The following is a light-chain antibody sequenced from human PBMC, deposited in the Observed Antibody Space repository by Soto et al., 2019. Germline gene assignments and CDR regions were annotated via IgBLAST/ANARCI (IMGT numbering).Light chain of an antibody. V-gene: IGKV3-20*01. CDR3: QQYGSSRIT. J-gene: IGKJ5*01. Sequence: ESVMTQSPATVSVSPGESATLSCRASQSVSSNLAWYQQKPGQAPRLLIYGASSRATGIPDRFSGSGSGTDFTLTISRLEPEDFAVYYCQQYGSSRITFGQGTRLEIK. CDR1: QSVSSN. CDR2: GAS.